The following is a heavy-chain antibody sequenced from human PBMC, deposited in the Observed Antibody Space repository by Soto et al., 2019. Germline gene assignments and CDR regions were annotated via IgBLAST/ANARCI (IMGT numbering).Heavy chain of an antibody. V-gene: IGHV3-64*01. CDR3: ARDGGLTSSSGRSFDI. D-gene: IGHD6-6*01. CDR1: GFTFSSHE. J-gene: IGHJ3*02. Sequence: GSLRLSCAASGFTFSSHEMFWVRQAPGRGLEYVSAISTNGDTTYYANSVKGRFTISRDNSKNTLYLQMASLRAEDMGVYYCARDGGLTSSSGRSFDIWGQGTKVTVSS. CDR2: ISTNGDTT.